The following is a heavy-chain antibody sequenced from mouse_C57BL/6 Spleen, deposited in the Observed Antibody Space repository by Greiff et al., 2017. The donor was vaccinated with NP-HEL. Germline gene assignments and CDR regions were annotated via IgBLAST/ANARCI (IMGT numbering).Heavy chain of an antibody. D-gene: IGHD1-1*01. CDR3: ARSGSRYAMDY. Sequence: EVMLVESGGGLVQPGGSLSLSCAASGFTFTDYYMSWVRQPPGKALEWLGFIRNKANGYTTEYSASVKGRLTISRDNSQSILYLQMNALRAEDSATYYCARSGSRYAMDYWGQGTSVTVSS. J-gene: IGHJ4*01. CDR2: IRNKANGYTT. CDR1: GFTFTDYY. V-gene: IGHV7-3*01.